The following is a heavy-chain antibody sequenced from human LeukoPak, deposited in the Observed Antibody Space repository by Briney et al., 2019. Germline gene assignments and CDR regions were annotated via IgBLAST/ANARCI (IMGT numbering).Heavy chain of an antibody. J-gene: IGHJ4*02. CDR1: GFTLSSLA. V-gene: IGHV3-21*01. D-gene: IGHD3-16*02. Sequence: GGSLRLSCAASGFTLSSLAMHWVRQAPGKGLEWVSSSGTRSGTKYYADSVMGRFSISRDSAMNSVSLQINSLRAEDTAVYYCLLQMTYGELSDPDFRGQGTLVTVSS. CDR2: SGTRSGTK. CDR3: LLQMTYGELSDPDF.